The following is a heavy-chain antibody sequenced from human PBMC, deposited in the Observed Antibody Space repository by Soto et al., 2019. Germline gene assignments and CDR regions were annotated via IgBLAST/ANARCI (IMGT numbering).Heavy chain of an antibody. CDR2: ITFSGNTV. D-gene: IGHD1-26*01. Sequence: GSLRLSCAASGFTFRDSYMSWIRQAPGKGLEWISYITFSGNTVYYADSLKGRFTISRDNAKNSLYLQMNRLRAEDTGVYYCARVSWWEKYGMDVWGQGTTVTVSS. J-gene: IGHJ6*02. CDR1: GFTFRDSY. CDR3: ARVSWWEKYGMDV. V-gene: IGHV3-11*01.